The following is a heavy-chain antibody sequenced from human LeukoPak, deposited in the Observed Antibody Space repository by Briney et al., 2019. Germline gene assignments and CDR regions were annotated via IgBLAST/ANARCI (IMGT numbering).Heavy chain of an antibody. D-gene: IGHD3-10*01. Sequence: SETLSLTCTVSGGSISSSSYYWGWIRQPPGKGLEWIGSIYYSGSTYYNPSLKSRVTISVDTSKNQFSLKLSSVTAADTAVHYCARQFVALLWFGDPFLDYWGQGTLVTVSS. J-gene: IGHJ4*02. CDR2: IYYSGST. CDR3: ARQFVALLWFGDPFLDY. V-gene: IGHV4-39*01. CDR1: GGSISSSSYY.